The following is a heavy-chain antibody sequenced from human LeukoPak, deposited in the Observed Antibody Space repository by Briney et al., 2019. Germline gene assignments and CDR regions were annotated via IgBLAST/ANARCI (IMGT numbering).Heavy chain of an antibody. Sequence: GASVKVSCKASGYTFTGYYMHWVRQAPGQGLEWMGWINPNSGGTNYAQKFQGRVTMTRDTSISTAYMELSRLRSDDTAVYYCARELYYDSSGLDYWGQGTLVTVSS. CDR3: ARELYYDSSGLDY. CDR2: INPNSGGT. V-gene: IGHV1-2*02. CDR1: GYTFTGYY. D-gene: IGHD3-22*01. J-gene: IGHJ4*02.